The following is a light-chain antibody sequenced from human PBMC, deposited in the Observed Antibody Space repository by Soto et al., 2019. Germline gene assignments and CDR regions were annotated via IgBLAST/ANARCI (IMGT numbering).Light chain of an antibody. J-gene: IGLJ1*01. V-gene: IGLV2-14*01. Sequence: HSALTQPASVSGSPGQSITISCSGTTINHVSWYQHHPGKAPKLIIYEVTYRPSGVPDRFSGSKSGITASLTISGLQAEDDADYYCCFFAGNSYVFGAGTKLTVL. CDR2: EVT. CDR3: CFFAGNSYV. CDR1: TINH.